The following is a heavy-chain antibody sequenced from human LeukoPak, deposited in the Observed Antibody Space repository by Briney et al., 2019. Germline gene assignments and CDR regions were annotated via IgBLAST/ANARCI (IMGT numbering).Heavy chain of an antibody. CDR2: IYYSGST. J-gene: IGHJ4*02. V-gene: IGHV4-39*01. D-gene: IGHD6-19*01. CDR3: ARPGGSGWYYFDY. CDR1: GDSISNSVFY. Sequence: SETLSLTCTVSGDSISNSVFYWGWIRQPPGKGLEWIGSIYYSGSTYYNPSLKSRVTISVDTSKNQFSLRLSSVTAADTAVYYCARPGGSGWYYFDYWGQGTLVTVSS.